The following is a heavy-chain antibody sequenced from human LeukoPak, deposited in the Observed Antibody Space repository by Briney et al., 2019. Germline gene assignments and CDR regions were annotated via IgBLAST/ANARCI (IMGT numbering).Heavy chain of an antibody. Sequence: SVKVSCKASGGTFSSYAISWVRQAPGQGLEWMGRIIPILGIANYAQKFQGRVTITADKSTSTAYMELSSLRSEDTAVYYCACQEYSSSSENYWGQGTLVTVSS. V-gene: IGHV1-69*04. D-gene: IGHD6-6*01. CDR1: GGTFSSYA. CDR2: IIPILGIA. J-gene: IGHJ4*02. CDR3: ACQEYSSSSENY.